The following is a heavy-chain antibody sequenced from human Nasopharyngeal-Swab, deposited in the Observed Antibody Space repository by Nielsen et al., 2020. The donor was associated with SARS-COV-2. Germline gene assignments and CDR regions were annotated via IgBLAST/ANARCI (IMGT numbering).Heavy chain of an antibody. D-gene: IGHD3-22*01. Sequence: GESLKISCAASGFTFSDYYMSWIRQAPGKGLEWVSCISSSGSTIYYADSVKGRFTISRDNAKNSLYLQMNSLRAEDTAVYYCAREDTDYYDSSGYFDYWGQGTLVTVSS. CDR1: GFTFSDYY. CDR3: AREDTDYYDSSGYFDY. CDR2: ISSSGSTI. J-gene: IGHJ4*02. V-gene: IGHV3-11*01.